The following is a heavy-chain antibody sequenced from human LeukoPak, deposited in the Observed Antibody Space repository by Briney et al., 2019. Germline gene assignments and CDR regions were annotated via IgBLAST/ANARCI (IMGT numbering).Heavy chain of an antibody. Sequence: GGSLRLSCAASGFTFRSYGMNWVRQAPGKGLEWVSYISSSGRTIYYADSVKGRFIISRDNAKNSLYLQMNSLRAEDTAVYYCARDQGANWGWGFFDYRGQGTLVTVSS. CDR3: ARDQGANWGWGFFDY. CDR2: ISSSGRTI. V-gene: IGHV3-48*01. CDR1: GFTFRSYG. D-gene: IGHD7-27*01. J-gene: IGHJ4*02.